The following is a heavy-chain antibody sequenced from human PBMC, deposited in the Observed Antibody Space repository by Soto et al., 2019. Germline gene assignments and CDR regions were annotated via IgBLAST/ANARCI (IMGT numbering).Heavy chain of an antibody. J-gene: IGHJ4*02. CDR2: IYSGGST. CDR3: ARASEQIWFPPRLGY. D-gene: IGHD5-18*01. CDR1: GFTVSSNY. V-gene: IGHV3-66*01. Sequence: GGSLRLSCAASGFTVSSNYMSWVRQAPGKGLEWVSVIYSGGSTYYADSVKGRFTISRDNSKNTLYLQMNSLRAEDTAVYYCARASEQIWFPPRLGYWGQGTVVTVSS.